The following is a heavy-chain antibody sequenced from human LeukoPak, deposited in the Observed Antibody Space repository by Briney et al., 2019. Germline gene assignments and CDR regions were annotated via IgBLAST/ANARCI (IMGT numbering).Heavy chain of an antibody. D-gene: IGHD3-16*02. CDR2: MNPNSGNT. Sequence: GASVKVSCKASGYTFTSYDINWVRQATGQGLEWMGWMNPNSGNTGYAQKFQGRVTITRNTSISTAYMELSSLRSEDTAVYYCARGQLDSYYDYVWGSYRLDYWGQGTLVTVSS. CDR1: GYTFTSYD. V-gene: IGHV1-8*03. CDR3: ARGQLDSYYDYVWGSYRLDY. J-gene: IGHJ4*02.